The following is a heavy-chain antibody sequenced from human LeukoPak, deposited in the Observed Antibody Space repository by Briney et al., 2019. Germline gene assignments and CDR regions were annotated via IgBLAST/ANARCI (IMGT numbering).Heavy chain of an antibody. CDR2: IRYDGRNK. V-gene: IGHV3-30*02. J-gene: IGHJ5*02. Sequence: GGSLTLPCAASGFTLSSHVMHCVRQAPGKGLEWVAFIRYDGRNKYYADSVKGRFTISRDNSKNTLYLQMNSLRAEDTAVYYCAKDTTPPKAGFDPWGQGTLVTVSS. CDR1: GFTLSSHV. D-gene: IGHD1-14*01. CDR3: AKDTTPPKAGFDP.